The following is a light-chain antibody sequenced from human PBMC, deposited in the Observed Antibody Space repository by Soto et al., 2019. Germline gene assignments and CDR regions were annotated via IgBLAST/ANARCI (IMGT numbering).Light chain of an antibody. V-gene: IGKV3-15*01. CDR1: QSIDTY. J-gene: IGKJ1*01. CDR2: DAS. CDR3: QQYTDWPRT. Sequence: EIVMTQSPATLSLSPGERAIVSCRSSQSIDTYLAWYQQNPGQSPRLLMYDASTSATGIPARFSATGSGTEFTLTISSLQSGDFGIYYCQQYTDWPRTFGPGTKVEIK.